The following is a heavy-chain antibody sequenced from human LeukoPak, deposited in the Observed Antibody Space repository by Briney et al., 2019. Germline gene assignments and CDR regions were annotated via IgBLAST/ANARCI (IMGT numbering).Heavy chain of an antibody. CDR2: IIPIFGTA. Sequence: ASVKVSCKASGGTFSSYAISWVRQAPGQGLEWMGGIIPIFGTANYAQKFQGRVTITADKSTSTAYMELSSLRSEDTAVYYCARGRITMVRGVHGVNYYYYYYMDVWGKGTTVTVSS. CDR3: ARGRITMVRGVHGVNYYYYYYMDV. V-gene: IGHV1-69*06. D-gene: IGHD3-10*01. J-gene: IGHJ6*03. CDR1: GGTFSSYA.